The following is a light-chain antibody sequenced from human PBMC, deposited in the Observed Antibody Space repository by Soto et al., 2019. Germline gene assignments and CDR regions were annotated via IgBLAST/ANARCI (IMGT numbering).Light chain of an antibody. CDR1: QSVTNW. J-gene: IGKJ2*01. CDR3: QQSYSTLYT. CDR2: DAS. Sequence: DIQMTQSPSTLSASVGDRVTITCRASQSVTNWLAWYQQKPGKAPNLLIYDASRLQSGIPSRFSGSGSGTEFTLTISSLQPDDFATYYCQQSYSTLYTFGQGTKLEIK. V-gene: IGKV1-5*01.